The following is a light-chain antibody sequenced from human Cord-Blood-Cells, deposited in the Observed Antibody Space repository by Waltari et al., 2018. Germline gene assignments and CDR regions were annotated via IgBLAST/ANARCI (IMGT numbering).Light chain of an antibody. J-gene: IGKJ2*01. V-gene: IGKV3-15*01. CDR3: QQYNNWPYT. CDR2: GAS. CDR1: QSVSSN. Sequence: EIVMTQSPATLSVSPGERATLSCRASQSVSSNLAWYQQKPGQTPRLIIYGASTRATGIPARFSGIGSGTEFTLTISSLQSEDFAVYYCQQYNNWPYTFGQGTKLEIK.